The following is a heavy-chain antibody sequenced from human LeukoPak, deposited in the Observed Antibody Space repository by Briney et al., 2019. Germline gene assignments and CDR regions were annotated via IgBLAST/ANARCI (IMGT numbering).Heavy chain of an antibody. J-gene: IGHJ5*02. CDR1: GYTFSNYG. CDR2: IGGHNDNA. CDR3: ARTNYNILTDYYNGDNWFDL. D-gene: IGHD3-9*01. V-gene: IGHV1-18*01. Sequence: ASVKVSCKACGYTFSNYGITWVRQAPGQGLEGMGWIGGHNDNAKYAHIVQGRVTMTTDTSTSTAYMELRSLRSDDTAVYYCARTNYNILTDYYNGDNWFDLWGQGTLVTVSS.